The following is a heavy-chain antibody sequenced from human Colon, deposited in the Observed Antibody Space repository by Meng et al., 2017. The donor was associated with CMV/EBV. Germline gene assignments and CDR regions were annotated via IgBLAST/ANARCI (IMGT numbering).Heavy chain of an antibody. CDR3: AKFPRSGGEVDY. Sequence: SCAASGFTFSSYAMSWVRQAPGKGLEWVSAISGSGGSTYYADSVKGRFTISRDNSKNPLYLQMNSLRAEDRAVYYCAKFPRSGGEVDYWGQGTLVTVSS. V-gene: IGHV3-23*01. CDR1: GFTFSSYA. J-gene: IGHJ4*02. D-gene: IGHD3-10*01. CDR2: ISGSGGST.